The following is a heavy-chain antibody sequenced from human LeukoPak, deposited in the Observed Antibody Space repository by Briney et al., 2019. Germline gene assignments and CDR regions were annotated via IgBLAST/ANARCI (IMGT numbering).Heavy chain of an antibody. CDR3: ARRSQYGSSWTFDY. CDR1: GDSTSSSNYY. V-gene: IGHV4-39*01. J-gene: IGHJ4*02. CDR2: IHYSGST. Sequence: SETLSLTYTVSGDSTSSSNYYWGWIRQSPGSGLEWIGSIHYSGSTYYNPSLKSRVTMSVDSSKNQFSLKLSSVTAADTAVYYCARRSQYGSSWTFDYWGQGTLVTVSS. D-gene: IGHD6-13*01.